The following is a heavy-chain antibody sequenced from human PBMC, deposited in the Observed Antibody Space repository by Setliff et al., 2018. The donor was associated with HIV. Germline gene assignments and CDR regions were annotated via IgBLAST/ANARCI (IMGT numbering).Heavy chain of an antibody. D-gene: IGHD3-3*01. J-gene: IGHJ4*02. CDR1: GGSSNSYY. V-gene: IGHV4-4*09. CDR2: IYTSGGT. Sequence: SETLSLTCTVSGGSSNSYYWSWIRQPPGKGLEWIGYIYTSGGTNYNPSLKSRVTISVDTSKNQFSLKLNSVTAADTAVYYCARATRTIFGVVYFDYWGQGTRVTVSS. CDR3: ARATRTIFGVVYFDY.